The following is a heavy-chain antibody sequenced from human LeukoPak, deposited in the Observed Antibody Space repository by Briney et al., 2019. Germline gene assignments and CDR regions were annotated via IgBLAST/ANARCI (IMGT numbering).Heavy chain of an antibody. D-gene: IGHD2-2*01. V-gene: IGHV3-30*18. CDR2: ISYDGSNK. Sequence: GGSLRLSCAASGFTFSSYGMHWVRQAPGKGLEWVAVISYDGSNKYYADSVKGRFTISRGNSKNTLYLQMNSLRAEDTAVYYCAKDKEYQHNWFDPWGQGTLVTVSS. CDR1: GFTFSSYG. J-gene: IGHJ5*02. CDR3: AKDKEYQHNWFDP.